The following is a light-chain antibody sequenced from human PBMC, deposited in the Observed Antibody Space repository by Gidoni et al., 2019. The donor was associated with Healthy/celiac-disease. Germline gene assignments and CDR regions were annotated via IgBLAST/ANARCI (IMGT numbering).Light chain of an antibody. V-gene: IGKV3-20*01. CDR3: QQYGSSPSWT. Sequence: EIVLTQSQGTLSLSQGERATLSCRASQSVSSSYLAWYKQKPGQAPRLLIYGASSRATGIPDRVSGSGSVTDFTLTISRLEPEDFAVYYCQQYGSSPSWTFGQGTKVEIK. CDR2: GAS. CDR1: QSVSSSY. J-gene: IGKJ1*01.